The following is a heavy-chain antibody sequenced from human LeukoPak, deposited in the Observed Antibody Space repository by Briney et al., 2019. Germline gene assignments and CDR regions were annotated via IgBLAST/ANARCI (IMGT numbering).Heavy chain of an antibody. V-gene: IGHV3-23*01. CDR2: ISGYDGSA. CDR1: GFTFSSNS. J-gene: IGHJ4*02. CDR3: VKTNRNAVASNFDH. D-gene: IGHD1-14*01. Sequence: GGSLRLSCAASGFTFSSNSMSWVRQAPGKGLEWVSSISGYDGSASYADSVKGRFTISRDNSKNTLYLQMNSLRVEDTAIYYCVKTNRNAVASNFDHWGQGTLVTVSS.